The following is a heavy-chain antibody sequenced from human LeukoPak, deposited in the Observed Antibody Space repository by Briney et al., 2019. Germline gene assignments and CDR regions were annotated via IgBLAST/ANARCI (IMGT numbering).Heavy chain of an antibody. J-gene: IGHJ2*01. Sequence: SVKVSCKASGGTFSSYAISWVRQAPGQGLEWMGGIIPIFGTANYAQKFQGRVTITTDESTSTAYMELSSLRSEDTAVYYCARVCSSTSCYTDSYWYFDLWGRGTLVTLSS. CDR2: IIPIFGTA. V-gene: IGHV1-69*05. CDR1: GGTFSSYA. CDR3: ARVCSSTSCYTDSYWYFDL. D-gene: IGHD2-2*02.